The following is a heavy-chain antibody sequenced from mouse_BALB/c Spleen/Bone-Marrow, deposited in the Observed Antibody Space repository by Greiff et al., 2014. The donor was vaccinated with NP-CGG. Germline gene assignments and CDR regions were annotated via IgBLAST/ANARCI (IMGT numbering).Heavy chain of an antibody. CDR3: ARGSSWAMDY. Sequence: EVKLQESGPELVRPGASVKMSCKASGYTFTSYVMHWVKQKPGQGLEWIGYINPYNDGTKYNERFKGKATLTSDKSSSTAYMELSSLTSEDSAVYYCARGSSWAMDYWGQGTSVTVSS. CDR1: GYTFTSYV. V-gene: IGHV1-14*01. D-gene: IGHD1-1*01. J-gene: IGHJ4*01. CDR2: INPYNDGT.